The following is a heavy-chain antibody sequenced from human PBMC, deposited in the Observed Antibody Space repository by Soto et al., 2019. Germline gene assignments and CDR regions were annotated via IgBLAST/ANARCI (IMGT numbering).Heavy chain of an antibody. D-gene: IGHD1-26*01. CDR1: GFTVTNYY. J-gene: IGHJ4*02. CDR3: ARDRTGAAYLDY. CDR2: INPAGDTT. Sequence: QVQLVQSGAEVKKPGTSVKVSCKASGFTVTNYYMHWLRLAPGQGPEWMGLINPAGDTTSFAPKFRGRVTVTRHTSTSTIYMEMRGLRSDDSAFSYCARDRTGAAYLDYWGQGTLVTVS. V-gene: IGHV1-46*03.